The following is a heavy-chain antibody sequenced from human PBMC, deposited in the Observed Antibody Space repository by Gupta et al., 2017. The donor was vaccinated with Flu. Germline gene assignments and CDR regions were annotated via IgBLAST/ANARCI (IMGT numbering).Heavy chain of an antibody. CDR2: IWFDGSNK. CDR1: GFTFSSYG. J-gene: IGHJ6*02. V-gene: IGHV3-33*01. Sequence: QVQLVESGGGVVQPGRSLSISGAASGFTFSSYGKHWVRQAPGKGLEWVAVIWFDGSNKYYAYSVKGRFTISRDNSKNTVYLQMNSLRAEDTAVYYCARDRIVGATRGYYGMDVWGQGTTVTVSS. CDR3: ARDRIVGATRGYYGMDV. D-gene: IGHD1-26*01.